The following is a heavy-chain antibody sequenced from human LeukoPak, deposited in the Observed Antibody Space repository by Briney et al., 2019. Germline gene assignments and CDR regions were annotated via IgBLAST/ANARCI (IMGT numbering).Heavy chain of an antibody. CDR1: GGSISSSSYY. J-gene: IGHJ4*02. Sequence: SETLSLTCTVSGGSISSSSYYWGWIRQPPGKGLEWIGSIYYSGSTYYNPSLKSRVTISVDMSKDQFSLKLSSVTAADTAVYYCARRDGYNYYFDYWGQGTPVTVSS. D-gene: IGHD5-24*01. CDR3: ARRDGYNYYFDY. CDR2: IYYSGST. V-gene: IGHV4-39*07.